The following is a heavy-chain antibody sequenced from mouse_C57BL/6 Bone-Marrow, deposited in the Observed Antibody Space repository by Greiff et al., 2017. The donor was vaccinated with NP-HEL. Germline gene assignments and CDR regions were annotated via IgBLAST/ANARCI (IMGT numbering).Heavy chain of an antibody. D-gene: IGHD4-1*01. J-gene: IGHJ2*01. CDR2: ILPGSGST. CDR1: GYTFTGYW. Sequence: VKLMESGAELMKPGASVKLSCKATGYTFTGYWIEWVKQRPGHGLEWIGEILPGSGSTTYNEKFKGKATFTADTSSNTAYMQLSSLTTEDSAIYYCARWDWVVFDYWGQGTTLTVSS. V-gene: IGHV1-9*01. CDR3: ARWDWVVFDY.